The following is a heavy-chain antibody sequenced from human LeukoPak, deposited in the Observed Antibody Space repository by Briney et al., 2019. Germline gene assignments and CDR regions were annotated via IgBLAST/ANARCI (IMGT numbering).Heavy chain of an antibody. CDR3: TRASVVGVTGLPDY. CDR2: IRNKAYGATP. CDR1: GFSFGDYA. D-gene: IGHD3-16*01. J-gene: IGHJ4*02. V-gene: IGHV3-49*04. Sequence: GGSLRLSCTASGFSFGDYAMSWVRQAPGKGLEWVGFIRNKAYGATPEYAASLKGRFTISRDDSNSIAYLQMNSLKTEDTAVYYCTRASVVGVTGLPDYWGQGTLVTVSS.